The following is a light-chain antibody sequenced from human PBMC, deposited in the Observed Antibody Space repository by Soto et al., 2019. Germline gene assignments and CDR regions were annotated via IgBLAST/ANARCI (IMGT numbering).Light chain of an antibody. Sequence: QPVLTQPPSVSGAPGQRVTIACTGSSSNIGAGYDVHWYQQLPGTAPKLLIYGNINRPSGVPERFSGSKSGTSGTLAITGLQAEDEADYFCQSYDRSLSGYWVFGGGTKLTVL. CDR1: SSNIGAGYD. V-gene: IGLV1-40*01. J-gene: IGLJ3*02. CDR2: GNI. CDR3: QSYDRSLSGYWV.